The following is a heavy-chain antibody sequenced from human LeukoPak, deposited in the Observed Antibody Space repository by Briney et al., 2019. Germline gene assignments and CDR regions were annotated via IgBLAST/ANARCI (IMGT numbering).Heavy chain of an antibody. Sequence: GGSLRLSCAASEFTFRTYGMHWVRQAPGKGLEWVSAISGSGGSTYYADSVKGRFTISRDNSKNTLYLQMNSLRAEDTAVYYCASGWFGELLFDYWGQGTLVTVSS. CDR3: ASGWFGELLFDY. D-gene: IGHD3-10*01. CDR2: ISGSGGST. V-gene: IGHV3-23*01. CDR1: EFTFRTYG. J-gene: IGHJ4*02.